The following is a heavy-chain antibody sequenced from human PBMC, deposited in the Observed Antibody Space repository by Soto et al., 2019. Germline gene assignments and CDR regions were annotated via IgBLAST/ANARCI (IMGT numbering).Heavy chain of an antibody. CDR2: ISSNGEST. D-gene: IGHD1-26*01. Sequence: DVQLVESGGGLGQPGGSLRLSCSASGFTFNRHAMHWVRQAPGKGLEYVSAISSNGESTYYADSVKGRFTISRDNSKNTLFLQMSSLRLEDTAVYYCVKVLGKVRPGGALDIWGQGTMVSVSS. CDR3: VKVLGKVRPGGALDI. CDR1: GFTFNRHA. V-gene: IGHV3-64D*06. J-gene: IGHJ3*02.